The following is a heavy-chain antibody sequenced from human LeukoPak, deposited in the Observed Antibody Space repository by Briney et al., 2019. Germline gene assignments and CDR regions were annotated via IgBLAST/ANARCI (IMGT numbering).Heavy chain of an antibody. D-gene: IGHD1-26*01. CDR1: GGTFSSYA. J-gene: IGHJ4*02. Sequence: ASVKVSCKASGGTFSSYAISWVRQAPGQGLEWMGRIVPILGIANYAQKFQGRVTITADKSTSTAYMELSSLRSEDTAVYYRARDSQVGATKGGHYFDYWGQGTLVTVPS. V-gene: IGHV1-69*04. CDR3: ARDSQVGATKGGHYFDY. CDR2: IVPILGIA.